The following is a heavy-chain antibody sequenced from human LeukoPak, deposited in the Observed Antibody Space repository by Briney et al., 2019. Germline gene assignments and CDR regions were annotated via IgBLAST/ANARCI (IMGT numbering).Heavy chain of an antibody. CDR3: ARAHIAAAGTFDY. J-gene: IGHJ4*02. D-gene: IGHD6-13*01. CDR2: IIPIFGTA. V-gene: IGHV1-69*13. Sequence: SVKVSCKASGGTFSSYVISWVRQAPGQGLEWMGGIIPIFGTANYAQKFQGRVTITADESTSTAYMELSSLRSEDTAVYYCARAHIAAAGTFDYWGQGTLVTVSS. CDR1: GGTFSSYV.